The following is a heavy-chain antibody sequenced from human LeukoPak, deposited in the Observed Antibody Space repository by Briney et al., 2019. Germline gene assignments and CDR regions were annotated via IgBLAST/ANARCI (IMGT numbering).Heavy chain of an antibody. CDR3: ARDLRGYRYGYDS. V-gene: IGHV3-21*01. Sequence: GGSLTLSCAASGFTLSSYGINWVRQAPGKGLEWVSSISSSGNSLDYADSLKGRFIISRDDAKNSLFLQMDSLRPEDTAIYYCARDLRGYRYGYDSWGQGTLVTVSA. CDR2: ISSSGNSL. CDR1: GFTLSSYG. J-gene: IGHJ4*02. D-gene: IGHD5-18*01.